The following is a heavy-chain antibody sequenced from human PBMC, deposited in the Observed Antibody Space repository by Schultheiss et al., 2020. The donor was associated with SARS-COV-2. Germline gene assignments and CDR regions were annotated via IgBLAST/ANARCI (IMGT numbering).Heavy chain of an antibody. Sequence: TLSLTCTVSGGSISSGGYYWSWIRQHPGKGLEWIGYIYYSGSTYYNPSLKSRVTISVDTSKNQFSLKLSSVTAADTAVYYCAREGLSGEIDYWGQGTLVTVSS. CDR2: IYYSGST. D-gene: IGHD2/OR15-2a*01. V-gene: IGHV4-31*03. CDR1: GGSISSGGYY. CDR3: AREGLSGEIDY. J-gene: IGHJ4*02.